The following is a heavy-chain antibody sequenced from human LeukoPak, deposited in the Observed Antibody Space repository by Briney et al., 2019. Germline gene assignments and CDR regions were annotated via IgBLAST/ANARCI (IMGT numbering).Heavy chain of an antibody. V-gene: IGHV3-23*01. CDR1: GFTFSSYA. J-gene: IGHJ5*02. D-gene: IGHD3-10*01. CDR3: ARDQADGSGFDP. CDR2: INDDGSAT. Sequence: HPGGSLRLSCAASGFTFSSYAMSWVRQAPGKGLEWVSRINDDGSATFYADSVKGRFTISRDNAKNSLYLQMNSLRAEDTAVYYCARDQADGSGFDPWGQGTLVTVSS.